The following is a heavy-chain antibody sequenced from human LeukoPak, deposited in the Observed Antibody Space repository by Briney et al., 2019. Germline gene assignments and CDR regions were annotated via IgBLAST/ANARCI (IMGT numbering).Heavy chain of an antibody. CDR2: ISSGSTI. D-gene: IGHD6-19*01. CDR3: ARESIAVAGAPFDY. V-gene: IGHV3-48*03. CDR1: GFTFSSYE. Sequence: GGSLRLSWAASGFTFSSYEMNWVRQAPAKGLEWVSYISSGSTIYDADSVKGRFTISRDNAKNSLYLQMNSLRAEDTAVYYCARESIAVAGAPFDYWGQGTLVTVSS. J-gene: IGHJ4*02.